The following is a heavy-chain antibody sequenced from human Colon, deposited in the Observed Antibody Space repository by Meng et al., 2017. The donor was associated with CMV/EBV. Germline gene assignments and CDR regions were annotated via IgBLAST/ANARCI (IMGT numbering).Heavy chain of an antibody. CDR1: GGSISSYY. V-gene: IGHV4-59*12. CDR2: VYFSGST. D-gene: IGHD1-7*01. J-gene: IGHJ4*02. CDR3: AKLTGTIDLHY. Sequence: GALRLSCNVSGGSISSYYWSWVRQPPGKGLEWIGYVYFSGSTNYNPSLKSRVTISVDTSKSQFSLNLSSVTAADTAVYYCAKLTGTIDLHYWGQGTLVTVSS.